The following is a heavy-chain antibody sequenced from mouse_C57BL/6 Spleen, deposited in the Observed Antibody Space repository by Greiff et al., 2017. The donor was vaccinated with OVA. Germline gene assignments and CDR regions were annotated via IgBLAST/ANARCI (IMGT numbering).Heavy chain of an antibody. CDR2: ISDGGSYT. J-gene: IGHJ4*01. V-gene: IGHV5-4*01. CDR3: ARGITTVVATRAMDY. D-gene: IGHD1-1*01. Sequence: EVQGVESGGGLVKPGGSLKLSCAASGFTFSSYAMSWVRQTPEKRLEWVATISDGGSYTYYPDNVKGRFTISRDNAKNNLYLQMSHLKSEDTAMYYGARGITTVVATRAMDYWGQGTSVTVSS. CDR1: GFTFSSYA.